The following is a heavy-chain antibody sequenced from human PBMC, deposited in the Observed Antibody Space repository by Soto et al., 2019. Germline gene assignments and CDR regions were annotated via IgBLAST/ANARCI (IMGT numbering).Heavy chain of an antibody. CDR2: ISYSGST. CDR1: GGSISSSDYS. V-gene: IGHV4-39*01. J-gene: IGHJ4*02. CDR3: XXXXXGKFDF. Sequence: QLQLQESGPGLVKPSETLALTCTVSGGSISSSDYSWGWIRQPXGKGLEWIGNISYSGSTHYNPSLRRRVXXXXXXXXXXXXXXXXXXXXXXXXXXXXXXXXXGKFDFWGQGTLVTVSS.